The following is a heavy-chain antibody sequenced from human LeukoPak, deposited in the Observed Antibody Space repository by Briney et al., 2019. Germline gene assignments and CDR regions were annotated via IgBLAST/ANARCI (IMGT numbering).Heavy chain of an antibody. D-gene: IGHD3-10*01. CDR3: ARVKSLGASDY. J-gene: IGHJ4*02. Sequence: PGGSLRLSCAASGFTVSSNYMSWVRQAPGKGLEWVSVIYSGGSTYYADSVKGRFTISRDNSKNTLYLQMNSLRAEDTAVYYCARVKSLGASDYWGQGTLVTVSS. CDR2: IYSGGST. V-gene: IGHV3-53*01. CDR1: GFTVSSNY.